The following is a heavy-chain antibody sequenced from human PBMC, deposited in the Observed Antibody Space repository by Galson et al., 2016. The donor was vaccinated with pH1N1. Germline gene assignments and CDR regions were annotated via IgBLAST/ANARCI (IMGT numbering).Heavy chain of an antibody. Sequence: SLRLSCAASGFTFSSYAMHWVRQAPGKGLEWVAVLSYHGSNKYYADSVKGRFTISRYNSKNTLYLQMNSLRAEDTAVYYCARFYSSSFDYWGQGTLVTVSS. CDR1: GFTFSSYA. CDR2: LSYHGSNK. D-gene: IGHD6-13*01. J-gene: IGHJ4*02. CDR3: ARFYSSSFDY. V-gene: IGHV3-30-3*01.